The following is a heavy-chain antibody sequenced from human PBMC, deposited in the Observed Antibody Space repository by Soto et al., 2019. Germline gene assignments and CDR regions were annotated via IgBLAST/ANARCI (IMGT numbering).Heavy chain of an antibody. D-gene: IGHD5-18*01. J-gene: IGHJ4*02. CDR1: GGSISSSSYY. Sequence: PSETLSLTCTVSGGSISSSSYYWGWIRQPPGKGLEWIGSIYYSGSTYYNPSLKSRVTISVDTSKNQFSLKLSSVTAADTVVYYCATTDSYGSYFDYWGQGTLVTVSS. V-gene: IGHV4-39*01. CDR3: ATTDSYGSYFDY. CDR2: IYYSGST.